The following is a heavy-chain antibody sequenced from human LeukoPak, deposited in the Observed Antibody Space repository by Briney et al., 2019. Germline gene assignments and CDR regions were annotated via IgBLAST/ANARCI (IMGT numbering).Heavy chain of an antibody. CDR3: ARVVASTNMDV. J-gene: IGHJ6*03. CDR2: IYYSGST. Sequence: SETLSLTCAVYGGSFSGYYWSWIRQPPGKGLEWIGYIYYSGSTNYNPSLKSRVTISVDTSKNQFSLKLSSVTAADTAVYYCARVVASTNMDVWGKGTTVTVSS. D-gene: IGHD3-3*02. CDR1: GGSFSGYY. V-gene: IGHV4-59*13.